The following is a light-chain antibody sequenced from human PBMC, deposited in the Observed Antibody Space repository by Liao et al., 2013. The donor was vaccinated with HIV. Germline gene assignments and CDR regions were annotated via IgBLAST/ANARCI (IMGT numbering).Light chain of an antibody. CDR2: EDT. CDR3: QTWDSRTYV. V-gene: IGLV3-1*01. Sequence: SYALTQPPSVSVSPGQTASITCSGDKLGDKYACWYQQRPGQSPVLVIYEDTKRPSGIPERFSGSSSGNTATLTISGTQTIDEADYYCQTWDSRTYVFGTGTKVTVL. CDR1: KLGDKY. J-gene: IGLJ1*01.